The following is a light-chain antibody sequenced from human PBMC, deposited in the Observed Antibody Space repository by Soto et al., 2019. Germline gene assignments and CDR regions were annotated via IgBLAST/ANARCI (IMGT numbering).Light chain of an antibody. V-gene: IGLV2-14*01. CDR3: SSYTSSSTWV. CDR2: EVT. J-gene: IGLJ3*02. CDR1: SSDVGNYNY. Sequence: QSALTQPASVSGSPGQSITISCTGTSSDVGNYNYVSWYQQHPGKAPKVMIYEVTKRPSGVSDRFSGSKSGNTASLTISGLQADDEADYYCSSYTSSSTWVFGGGTKLTVL.